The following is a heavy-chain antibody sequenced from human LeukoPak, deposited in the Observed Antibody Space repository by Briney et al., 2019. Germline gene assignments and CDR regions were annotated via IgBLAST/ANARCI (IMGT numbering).Heavy chain of an antibody. CDR1: GYTFTSYA. J-gene: IGHJ4*02. D-gene: IGHD1-26*01. CDR3: ASPWLGATEFHY. Sequence: ASVKVSCKASGYTFTSYAMHWVRQAPGQRLEWMGWINAGNGNTKYSQKFQGRVTITRDTSASTAYMELSSLRSEDTAVYYCASPWLGATEFHYWGQGTLVTVSS. V-gene: IGHV1-3*01. CDR2: INAGNGNT.